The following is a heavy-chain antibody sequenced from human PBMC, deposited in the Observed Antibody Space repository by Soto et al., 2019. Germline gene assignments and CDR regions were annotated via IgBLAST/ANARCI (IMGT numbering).Heavy chain of an antibody. Sequence: SETLSLTCAVSGYSISSGYYWGWIRQPPGKGLEWIGSIYHSGNTYYNPSLKSRVTISVDTAKNHFSLKLSSVTAADTAIYYCARRIGGSDSSAWFGPWGQGSLVTVSS. CDR1: GYSISSGYY. J-gene: IGHJ5*02. CDR3: ARRIGGSDSSAWFGP. V-gene: IGHV4-38-2*01. CDR2: IYHSGNT. D-gene: IGHD1-26*01.